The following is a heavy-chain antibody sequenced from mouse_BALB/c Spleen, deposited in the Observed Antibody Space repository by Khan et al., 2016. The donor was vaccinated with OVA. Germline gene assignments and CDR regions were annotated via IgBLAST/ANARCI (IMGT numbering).Heavy chain of an antibody. CDR3: ARKSTRASY. CDR1: GYTFTSYT. Sequence: VQLQESGAELVKPGASVKMSCKASGYTFTSYTMLWVKQRPGQGLEWIGYINPSSGYTKYNQKFKDKATLTADKSSSTAYMQLSSLTSEDSAVYYCARKSTRASYWGQGTTLTVSS. D-gene: IGHD3-1*01. J-gene: IGHJ2*01. V-gene: IGHV1-4*01. CDR2: INPSSGYT.